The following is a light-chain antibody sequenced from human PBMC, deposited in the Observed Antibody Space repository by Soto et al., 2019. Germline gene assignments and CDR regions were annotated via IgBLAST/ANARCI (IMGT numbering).Light chain of an antibody. CDR3: CSYAGSYTSGVV. Sequence: QSALTQPRSVSGSPGQSVTISCTGTSGDVGGYNYVSWYQQHPGKAPKLMIYDVSKRPSGVPDRFSGSKSGNTASLTISGLQAEDEADYYCCSYAGSYTSGVVFGGGTKLTVL. CDR1: SGDVGGYNY. J-gene: IGLJ2*01. CDR2: DVS. V-gene: IGLV2-11*01.